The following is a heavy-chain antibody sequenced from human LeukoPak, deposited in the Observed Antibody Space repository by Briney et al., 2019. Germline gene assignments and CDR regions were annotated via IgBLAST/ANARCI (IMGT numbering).Heavy chain of an antibody. CDR2: IIPILGIA. D-gene: IGHD3-22*01. CDR3: ATAPPYYYDGSGYSMMTFDI. Sequence: GASVKVSCKASGGTFSSYTISWVRQAPGQGLEWMGRIIPILGIANYAQKFQGRVTITADKSTSTAYMELSSLRSEDTAVYYCATAPPYYYDGSGYSMMTFDIWGQGTMVTVSS. V-gene: IGHV1-69*02. J-gene: IGHJ3*02. CDR1: GGTFSSYT.